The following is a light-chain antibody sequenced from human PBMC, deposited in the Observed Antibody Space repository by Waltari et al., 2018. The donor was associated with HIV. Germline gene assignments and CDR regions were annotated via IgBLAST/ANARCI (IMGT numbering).Light chain of an antibody. CDR3: QHYGGSPYT. Sequence: EVLLTQSPVTLSLSPGESVTLSCRASQSLGNDLVAWYQQKPGQPPRLLIFRTSSRAAGVPGRFSGSGSGTDFALTITGAEPEDFAVYYCQHYGGSPYTFGQGTKLDI. J-gene: IGKJ2*01. CDR2: RTS. CDR1: QSLGNDL. V-gene: IGKV3-20*01.